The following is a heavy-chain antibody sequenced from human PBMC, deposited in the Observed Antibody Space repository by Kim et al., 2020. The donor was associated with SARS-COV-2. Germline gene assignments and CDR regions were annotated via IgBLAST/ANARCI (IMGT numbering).Heavy chain of an antibody. CDR2: ISGDGGSA. CDR3: AIWWYTSRRSPSQFDY. J-gene: IGHJ4*01. D-gene: IGHD2-15*01. CDR1: GFTFSSYV. V-gene: IGHV3-23*01. Sequence: GGSLRLSCVGSGFTFSSYVMSWVRQAPGKGLEWVSSISGDGGSAYHADSVKGRFAISKDNSKNTLYLRMNSLIVEDSAVYYCAIWWYTSRRSPSQFDYWG.